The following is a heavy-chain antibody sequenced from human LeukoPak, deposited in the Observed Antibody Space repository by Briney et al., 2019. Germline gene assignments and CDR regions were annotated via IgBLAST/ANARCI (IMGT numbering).Heavy chain of an antibody. J-gene: IGHJ4*02. CDR2: IIPIFGTA. CDR3: ARGLKRSIAAALWDY. Sequence: SVKVSCKASGYTFTSYGISWVRQAPGQGLEWMGGIIPIFGTANYAQKFQGRATITADESTSTAYMELSSLRSEDTAVYYCARGLKRSIAAALWDYWGQGTLVTVSS. V-gene: IGHV1-69*13. CDR1: GYTFTSYG. D-gene: IGHD6-13*01.